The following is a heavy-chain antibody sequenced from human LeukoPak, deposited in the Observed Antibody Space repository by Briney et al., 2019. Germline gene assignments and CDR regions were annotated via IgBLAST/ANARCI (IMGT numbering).Heavy chain of an antibody. Sequence: GASVKVSCKASGYTFTSYYMHWVRQAPGQGLEWMGIVNPSGGSTSYAQKFQGRVTMTRDTSTSTVYMGLSSLRSEDTAVYYCARMVSGSIAVALDFDYWGQGTLVTVSS. V-gene: IGHV1-46*01. D-gene: IGHD6-19*01. CDR3: ARMVSGSIAVALDFDY. CDR2: VNPSGGST. J-gene: IGHJ4*02. CDR1: GYTFTSYY.